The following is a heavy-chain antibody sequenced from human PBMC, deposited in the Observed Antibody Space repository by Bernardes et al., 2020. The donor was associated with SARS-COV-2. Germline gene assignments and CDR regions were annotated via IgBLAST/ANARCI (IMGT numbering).Heavy chain of an antibody. D-gene: IGHD3-3*01. CDR2: MYYSGST. V-gene: IGHV4-59*08. CDR1: GGSISSYY. Sequence: LSLTCTGSGGSISSYYWSWIRQPPGKGLEWIGSMYYSGSTNYDPSLKSRVTISVDTSKNQFSLKLSSVTAADTAVYYCARQRADYDFWSGYYRRGNWFDPWGQGTLVTVSS. CDR3: ARQRADYDFWSGYYRRGNWFDP. J-gene: IGHJ5*02.